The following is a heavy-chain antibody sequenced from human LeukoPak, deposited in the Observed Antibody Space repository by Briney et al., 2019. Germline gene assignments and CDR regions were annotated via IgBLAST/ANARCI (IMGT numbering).Heavy chain of an antibody. CDR2: ISSISSTI. D-gene: IGHD3-10*01. Sequence: PGGSPRLSCAASGFTFSSYSMNWVRQAPGKGLEWVSYISSISSTIYYADSVKGRFTISRDNAKNSLYLQMNSLRAEDTAVYYCARDGLLWFGELFPYYFDYWGQGTLVTVSS. CDR1: GFTFSSYS. V-gene: IGHV3-48*01. J-gene: IGHJ4*02. CDR3: ARDGLLWFGELFPYYFDY.